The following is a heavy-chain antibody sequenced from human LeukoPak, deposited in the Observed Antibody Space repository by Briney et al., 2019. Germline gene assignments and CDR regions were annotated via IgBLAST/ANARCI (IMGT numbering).Heavy chain of an antibody. CDR3: ARGGDPVKYYAEYFQY. Sequence: GGSLRLSCAASGFIFSNYWMHWVRQGPGKGLVWVSRIRSDGTSTSYADSVKGRFTISRDNAKNTLYQQMSSLRAEDTAVYYCARGGDPVKYYAEYFQYWGQGTLVTVSS. V-gene: IGHV3-74*01. CDR1: GFIFSNYW. D-gene: IGHD2-21*02. CDR2: IRSDGTST. J-gene: IGHJ1*01.